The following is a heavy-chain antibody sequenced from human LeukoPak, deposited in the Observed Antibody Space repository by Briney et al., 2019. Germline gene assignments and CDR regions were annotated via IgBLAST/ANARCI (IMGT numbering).Heavy chain of an antibody. V-gene: IGHV3-23*01. D-gene: IGHD6-13*01. CDR3: ARAGAAAGNFDY. J-gene: IGHJ4*02. CDR1: GFTFTSYA. CDR2: ISGDGGLT. Sequence: GGSLRLSCAASGFTFTSYAMTWVRQAPGKGLEWVSSISGDGGLTYYTDSVKGRFSISRDNSQNTLYLHMDSLRAEDTAVYYCARAGAAAGNFDYWGQGTLVTVSS.